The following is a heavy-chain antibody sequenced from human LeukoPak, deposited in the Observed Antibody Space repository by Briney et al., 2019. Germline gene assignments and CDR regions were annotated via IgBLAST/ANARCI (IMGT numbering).Heavy chain of an antibody. D-gene: IGHD1-26*01. CDR2: IYSGGTT. Sequence: PGGSLRLSCAVSGFTVSSNYMSWVRQAPGKGLEWVSVIYSGGTTYYADSVKGRFTISRDNSKNTLFLQMNNLRAEDTAVYYCARDRSVRSGSYAEGYYYHYGMDVWGQGTTVTVSS. V-gene: IGHV3-53*01. CDR1: GFTVSSNY. CDR3: ARDRSVRSGSYAEGYYYHYGMDV. J-gene: IGHJ6*02.